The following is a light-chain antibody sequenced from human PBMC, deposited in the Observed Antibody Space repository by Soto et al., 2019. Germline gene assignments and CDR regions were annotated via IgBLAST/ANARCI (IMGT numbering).Light chain of an antibody. Sequence: QSVLTQPRSVSGSPGQSVTISCTGTSSDVGGYYFVSWYQQHPGKAPKLMIYDVTKRPSGVPDRFSGSKSGNTASLTISGLQAEDEADYYCCSYAGSFNYVFXTGTKVTVL. J-gene: IGLJ1*01. CDR2: DVT. V-gene: IGLV2-11*01. CDR3: CSYAGSFNYV. CDR1: SSDVGGYYF.